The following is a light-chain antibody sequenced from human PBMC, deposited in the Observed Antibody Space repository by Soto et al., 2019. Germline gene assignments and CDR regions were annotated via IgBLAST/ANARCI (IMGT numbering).Light chain of an antibody. CDR2: WAS. V-gene: IGKV4-1*01. J-gene: IGKJ4*01. CDR1: QSVLDNSTNKSY. CDR3: QQYDNLPS. Sequence: VLTQSPSSLAVSLGERATVNCRSSQSVLDNSTNKSYLAWYQKKPGHPPKLLVHWASVREAGVPDRFSGGGSGTDFTLTISSLQAEDVAVYYCQQYDNLPSFGGGTKVEIK.